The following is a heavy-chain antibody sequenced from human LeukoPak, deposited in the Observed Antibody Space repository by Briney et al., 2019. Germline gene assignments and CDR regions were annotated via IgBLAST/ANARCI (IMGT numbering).Heavy chain of an antibody. D-gene: IGHD6-19*01. J-gene: IGHJ5*02. CDR1: GFXLSNYG. Sequence: PGGSLRLSCAASGFXLSNYGIHWVRQAPGKGLEWVAVIWYDGSNKYYADSVKGRFTISRDNSKNTLYLQMNSLRAEDTAVYYCVRVAVAGNLNNWFDPWGQGTLVTVSS. V-gene: IGHV3-33*08. CDR3: VRVAVAGNLNNWFDP. CDR2: IWYDGSNK.